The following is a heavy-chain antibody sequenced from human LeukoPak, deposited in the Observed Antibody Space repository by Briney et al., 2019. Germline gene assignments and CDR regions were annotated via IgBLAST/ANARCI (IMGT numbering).Heavy chain of an antibody. Sequence: SVKVSCKASGGTFSSYAISWVRQAPGQGLEWMGGITPIFGTANYAQKFQGRVTITADESTSTAYMELSSLGSEDTAVYYCAKYSSSWLRGYFDYWGQGTLVTVSS. CDR2: ITPIFGTA. V-gene: IGHV1-69*13. J-gene: IGHJ4*02. CDR1: GGTFSSYA. CDR3: AKYSSSWLRGYFDY. D-gene: IGHD6-13*01.